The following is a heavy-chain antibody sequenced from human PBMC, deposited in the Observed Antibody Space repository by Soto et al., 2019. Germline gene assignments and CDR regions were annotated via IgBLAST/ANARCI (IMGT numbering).Heavy chain of an antibody. V-gene: IGHV1-46*03. D-gene: IGHD3-22*01. CDR1: GYTFTSYY. CDR2: INPSGGST. Sequence: QVQLVQSGAEVKKPGASVKVSCKASGYTFTSYYMHWVRQAPGQGLEWMGIINPSGGSTSYAQKFQGRVTMTRDTSTSTVHMELISLISEYTAVYYCAREDDHSSGSGAFDIWGQGPMVAVSS. CDR3: AREDDHSSGSGAFDI. J-gene: IGHJ3*02.